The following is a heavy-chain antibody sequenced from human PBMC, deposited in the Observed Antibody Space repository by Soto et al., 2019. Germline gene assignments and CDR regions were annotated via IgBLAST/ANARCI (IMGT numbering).Heavy chain of an antibody. CDR3: ARGAILEWLLSGYYYYYGMDV. CDR2: INHSGST. CDR1: GGSFSGYY. V-gene: IGHV4-34*01. D-gene: IGHD3-3*01. J-gene: IGHJ6*02. Sequence: PSETLSLTCAVYGGSFSGYYWSWIRQPPGKGLEWIGEINHSGSTNYNPSLKSRVTISVDTSKNQFSLKLSSVTAADTAVYYCARGAILEWLLSGYYYYYGMDVWGQGTTVTVSS.